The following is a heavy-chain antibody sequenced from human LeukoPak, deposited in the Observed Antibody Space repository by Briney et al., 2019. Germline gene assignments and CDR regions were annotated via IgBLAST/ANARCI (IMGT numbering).Heavy chain of an antibody. V-gene: IGHV1-2*06. CDR1: GYTFTGYY. CDR3: ARTRPYCGGDCYSNWFDP. CDR2: INPNSGGT. Sequence: ASVKVSCKASGYTFTGYYMHWVRQAPGQGLEWMGRINPNSGGTNYAQKFQGRVTMTRDTSISTAYMELSRLRSDDTAVYYGARTRPYCGGDCYSNWFDPWGQGTLVTVSS. D-gene: IGHD2-21*02. J-gene: IGHJ5*02.